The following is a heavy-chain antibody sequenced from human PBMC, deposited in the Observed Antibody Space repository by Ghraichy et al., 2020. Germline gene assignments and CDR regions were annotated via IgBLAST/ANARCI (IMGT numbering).Heavy chain of an antibody. CDR1: GGSISSSSYY. D-gene: IGHD3/OR15-3a*01. CDR3: ASPSGLGGPLFDY. CDR2: IYYSGST. V-gene: IGHV4-39*01. J-gene: IGHJ4*02. Sequence: SQTLSLTCTVSGGSISSSSYYWGWIRQPPGKGLEWIGSIYYSGSTYYNPSLKSRVTISVDTSKNQFSLKLSSVTAADTAVYYCASPSGLGGPLFDYWGQGTLVTVSS.